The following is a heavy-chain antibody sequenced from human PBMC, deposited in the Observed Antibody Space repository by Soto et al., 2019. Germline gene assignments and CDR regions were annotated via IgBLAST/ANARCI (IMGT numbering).Heavy chain of an antibody. CDR3: ARGSKWELLTFFDY. V-gene: IGHV1-2*04. CDR1: GYTFTGYY. J-gene: IGHJ4*02. D-gene: IGHD1-26*01. Sequence: ASVKVSCKASGYTFTGYYMHWVRQAPGQGLEWMGWINPNSGGTNYAQKFQGWVTMTRDTSISTAYMELSRLRSDDTAVYYCARGSKWELLTFFDYWGQGPLVTVSS. CDR2: INPNSGGT.